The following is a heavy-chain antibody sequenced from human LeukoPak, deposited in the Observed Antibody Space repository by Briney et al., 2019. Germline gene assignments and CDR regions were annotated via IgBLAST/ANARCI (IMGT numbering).Heavy chain of an antibody. CDR1: GFIFSNYV. V-gene: IGHV3-23*01. J-gene: IGHJ5*02. CDR3: AALVRGPRSFDP. Sequence: PGGSLRLSCAASGFIFSNYVMSWVRQAPGKGLESVSCINTSGGSACYADSVKGRFTISRDNSKNSLYLQMNSLRVEDTAVYYCAALVRGPRSFDPWGQGTLLTVSS. D-gene: IGHD3-10*02. CDR2: INTSGGSA.